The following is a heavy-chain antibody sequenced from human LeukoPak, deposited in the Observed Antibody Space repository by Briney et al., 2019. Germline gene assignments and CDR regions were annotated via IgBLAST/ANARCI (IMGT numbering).Heavy chain of an antibody. CDR1: GYTFTGYY. J-gene: IGHJ6*03. Sequence: ASVKVSCKACGYTFTGYYMHWVRQAPGQGLEWMGWINPNSGGTNYAQKFQGRVTMTRDTSISTAYMELSRLRSDDTAVYYCARERPIVVVPTYYYYYMDVWGKGTTVTVSS. V-gene: IGHV1-2*02. D-gene: IGHD2-2*01. CDR3: ARERPIVVVPTYYYYYMDV. CDR2: INPNSGGT.